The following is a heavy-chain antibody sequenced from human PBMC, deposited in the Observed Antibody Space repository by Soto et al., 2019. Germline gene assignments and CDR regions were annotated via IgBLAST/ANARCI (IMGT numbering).Heavy chain of an antibody. CDR2: IYPGDSDT. CDR3: ARRGPAFWFDP. J-gene: IGHJ5*02. V-gene: IGHV5-51*01. Sequence: EXLKIFCKCSGYXFTSYLIVWVRQMPGKGLEWMGIIYPGDSDTRYSPSFQGKVTISAEKSISTAYQKWSSLKASATAMYYCARRGPAFWFDPWGQGTLGTVSS. D-gene: IGHD3-16*01. CDR1: GYXFTSYL.